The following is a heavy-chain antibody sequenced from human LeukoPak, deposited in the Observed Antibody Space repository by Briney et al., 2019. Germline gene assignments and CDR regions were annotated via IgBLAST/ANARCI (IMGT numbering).Heavy chain of an antibody. V-gene: IGHV3-73*01. CDR1: GLTFSGSG. CDR3: AGDYNFLTGLNY. D-gene: IGHD3-9*01. Sequence: GSLKLSCAASGLTFSGSGIHWVRQASGKGLEWLGRIGRQGDSDATRYAASLKGKFTISRVDSRNTAYLQMSSLKTEDTAVYYCAGDYNFLTGLNYWGQGTLVTVSS. J-gene: IGHJ4*02. CDR2: IGRQGDSDAT.